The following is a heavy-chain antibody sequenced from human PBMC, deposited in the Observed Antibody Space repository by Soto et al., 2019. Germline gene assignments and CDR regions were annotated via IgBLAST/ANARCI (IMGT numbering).Heavy chain of an antibody. J-gene: IGHJ4*02. Sequence: QLQLQESGPGLVKPSETLSLTWTVSGGSISSSSYYWGWIRQPPGKGLEWIGSIYYSGSTYYNPSLKSRVTISVDTSKNQFSLKLSSVTAADTAVYYCARHLAMGVVVVAATRRGYYFDYWGQGTLVTVSS. D-gene: IGHD2-15*01. V-gene: IGHV4-39*01. CDR2: IYYSGST. CDR3: ARHLAMGVVVVAATRRGYYFDY. CDR1: GGSISSSSYY.